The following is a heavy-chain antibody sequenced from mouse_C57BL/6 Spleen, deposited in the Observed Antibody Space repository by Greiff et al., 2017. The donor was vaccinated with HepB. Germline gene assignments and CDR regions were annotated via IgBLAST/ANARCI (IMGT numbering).Heavy chain of an antibody. Sequence: VQLQQSGAELVKPGASVKMSCKASGYTFTSYWITWVKPRPGQGLERIGDIYPGSGSTNYTEKFKSKSTLTVDTSSSPAYMQLSSLTSEDSAVYYCAREDYWGQGTTLTVSS. CDR1: GYTFTSYW. V-gene: IGHV1-55*01. CDR2: IYPGSGST. J-gene: IGHJ2*01. CDR3: AREDY.